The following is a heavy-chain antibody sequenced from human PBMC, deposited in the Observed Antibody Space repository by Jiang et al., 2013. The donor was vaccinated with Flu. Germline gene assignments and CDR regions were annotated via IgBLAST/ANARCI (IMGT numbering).Heavy chain of an antibody. Sequence: GAEVKKPGASVKVSCKVSGYTLTELSMHWVRQAPGKGLEWMGGFDPEDGETIYAQKFQGRVTMTEDTSTDTAYMELSSLRSEDTAVYYCATDPTPGVGIVSQGGWFDPWGQGTRGHRLL. CDR2: FDPEDGET. CDR3: ATDPTPGVGIVSQGGWFDP. J-gene: IGHJ5*02. V-gene: IGHV1-24*01. D-gene: IGHD3-22*01. CDR1: GYTLTELS.